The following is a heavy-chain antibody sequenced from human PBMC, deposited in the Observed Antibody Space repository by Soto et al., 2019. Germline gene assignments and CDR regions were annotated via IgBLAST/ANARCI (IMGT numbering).Heavy chain of an antibody. D-gene: IGHD3-22*01. CDR3: ARGTYYYDSSGPMEY. Sequence: QVQLVESGGGVVQPGRSLRLSCAASGFTFSSYGMHWVRQAPGKGLEWVAVIWYDGSNKYYADSVKGRFSISRDNYKNTLYLQMNSLRAEDTAVYYCARGTYYYDSSGPMEYWGQGTLVTVSS. V-gene: IGHV3-33*01. CDR2: IWYDGSNK. CDR1: GFTFSSYG. J-gene: IGHJ4*02.